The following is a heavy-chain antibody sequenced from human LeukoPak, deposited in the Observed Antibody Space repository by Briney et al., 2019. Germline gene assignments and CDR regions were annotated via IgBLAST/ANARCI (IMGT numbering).Heavy chain of an antibody. Sequence: SVKVSCKASGGTFSSYAISWVRQAPGQGLEWMGGIIPIFGTANYTQKFQGRVTITADESTSTAYMELSSLRSEDTAVYYCARDSKSIAAAGTWFDPWGQGTLVTVSS. J-gene: IGHJ5*02. V-gene: IGHV1-69*13. CDR2: IIPIFGTA. D-gene: IGHD6-13*01. CDR1: GGTFSSYA. CDR3: ARDSKSIAAAGTWFDP.